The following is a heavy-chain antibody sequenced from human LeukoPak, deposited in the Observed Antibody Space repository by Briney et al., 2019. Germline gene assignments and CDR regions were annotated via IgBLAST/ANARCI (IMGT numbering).Heavy chain of an antibody. J-gene: IGHJ4*02. D-gene: IGHD3-10*01. CDR2: ISGSGGRT. CDR3: AKDWEFSGGYYFDY. V-gene: IGHV3-23*01. Sequence: GGSLRLSCAASGFTFSYYAMSWARQAPGKGLEWVSSISGSGGRTFYADSVKGRFTISRDNSKNTVYLQMNSLRAEDTAVYYCAKDWEFSGGYYFDYWGQGTLVTVSS. CDR1: GFTFSYYA.